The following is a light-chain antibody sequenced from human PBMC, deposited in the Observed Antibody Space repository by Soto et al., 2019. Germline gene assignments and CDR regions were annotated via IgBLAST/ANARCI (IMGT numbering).Light chain of an antibody. CDR2: RVS. V-gene: IGKV3-15*01. CDR3: QQYNNWPIT. CDR1: QSVGSL. J-gene: IGKJ5*01. Sequence: ENVLTQSPATLSVSPGEGATLSCRASQSVGSLVAWYQQKPGQAPRLLIYRVSTRATDIAARFTGSGSGTEFTLTISSLQTEDFAVYYCQQYNNWPITFGPGTRLEIK.